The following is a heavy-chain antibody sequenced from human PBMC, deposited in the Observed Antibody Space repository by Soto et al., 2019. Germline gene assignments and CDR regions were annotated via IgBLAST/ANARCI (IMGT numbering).Heavy chain of an antibody. CDR2: ISSSGSYI. J-gene: IGHJ6*02. Sequence: EVQLVESGGGLVKPGGSLRLSCAASGFTFSSYSMNWVHQAPGKVLAWGSSISSSGSYIYYAHSVKGRVTISRDNAKNSLYLQMNSLRAEDTAVYYCARGSQQLVLSYDYGMDVWGQGTTVTVSS. V-gene: IGHV3-21*01. D-gene: IGHD6-13*01. CDR3: ARGSQQLVLSYDYGMDV. CDR1: GFTFSSYS.